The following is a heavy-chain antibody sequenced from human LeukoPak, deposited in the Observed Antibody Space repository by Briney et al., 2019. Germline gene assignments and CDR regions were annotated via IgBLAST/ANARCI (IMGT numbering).Heavy chain of an antibody. J-gene: IGHJ3*02. CDR3: ARDRDVFDI. V-gene: IGHV3-30*14. CDR2: ISYDGSNK. Sequence: GGSLRLFCAASGFTFSSYAMHWVRQAPGKGLEWVAVISYDGSNKYYADSVKGRFTISRDNSKNILYLQMNSLRAEDTAMYYCARDRDVFDIWGQGTMVTVSS. CDR1: GFTFSSYA.